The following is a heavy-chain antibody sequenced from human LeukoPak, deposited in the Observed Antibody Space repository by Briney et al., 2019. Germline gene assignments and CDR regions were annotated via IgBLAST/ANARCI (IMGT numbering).Heavy chain of an antibody. CDR3: ARNVLGLPNARRQDV. CDR1: GGSFSGYY. J-gene: IGHJ6*04. CDR2: INHSGST. Sequence: SETLSLTCAVYGGSFSGYYWSWIRQPPGKGLEWIGEINHSGSTNYNPSLKSRVTISVDTSKNQFSLKLSSVTAADTAVYYCARNVLGLPNARRQDVSGKGTTVTVSS. D-gene: IGHD2-8*02. V-gene: IGHV4-34*01.